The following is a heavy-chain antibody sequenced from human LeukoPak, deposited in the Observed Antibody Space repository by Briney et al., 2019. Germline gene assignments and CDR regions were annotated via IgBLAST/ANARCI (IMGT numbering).Heavy chain of an antibody. CDR1: GYTFNGYY. Sequence: ASVKVSCKASGYTFNGYYMHWVRQAPGQGLEWMGWINPNSGGTDYAQKFQGRVTLTRDTSISTVYMELTRLRSDDTAVYYCAKWGSGGRFDYWGQGTLVTVSS. CDR2: INPNSGGT. D-gene: IGHD6-19*01. J-gene: IGHJ4*02. V-gene: IGHV1-2*02. CDR3: AKWGSGGRFDY.